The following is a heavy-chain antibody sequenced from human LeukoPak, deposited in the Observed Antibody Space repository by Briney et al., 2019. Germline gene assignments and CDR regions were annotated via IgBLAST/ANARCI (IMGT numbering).Heavy chain of an antibody. CDR3: AKDLRWGLDY. CDR1: GFTFSSYA. Sequence: PGGSLRLSCAASGFTFSSYAMSWVRQAPGEGLEWVSAISGSGGSTYYADSVRGRFTISRDNPKNTLYLQMNSLRAEDTAVYYCAKDLRWGLDYWGQGTLVTVSS. CDR2: ISGSGGST. D-gene: IGHD2-21*02. V-gene: IGHV3-23*01. J-gene: IGHJ4*02.